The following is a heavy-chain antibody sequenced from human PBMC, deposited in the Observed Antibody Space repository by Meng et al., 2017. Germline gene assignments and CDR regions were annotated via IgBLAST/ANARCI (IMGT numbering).Heavy chain of an antibody. J-gene: IGHJ6*02. CDR3: TRDTVTTYYYYGMDV. Sequence: GGSLKISCTASGFTFGDYAMSWIRQAPGKGLEWVGFIRSKAYGGTTEYAASVKGRFTISRDDSKSIAYLQMNSLKTEDTAVYYCTRDTVTTYYYYGMDVWGQGTTVTVSS. V-gene: IGHV3-49*03. CDR2: IRSKAYGGTT. D-gene: IGHD4-17*01. CDR1: GFTFGDYA.